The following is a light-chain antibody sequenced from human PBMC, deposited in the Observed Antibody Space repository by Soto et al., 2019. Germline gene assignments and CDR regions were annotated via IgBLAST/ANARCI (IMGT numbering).Light chain of an antibody. CDR2: GAS. Sequence: EIVLTQSPGTLSLSPGERATLSCRASQSVSSSYLAWYQQKPGQAPRLLIYGASSRATGLPDRFSGSGSGTDFTLTISRLEPEDFAVYYCQQYGSSLGSFGQGTKLEIK. J-gene: IGKJ2*01. CDR1: QSVSSSY. V-gene: IGKV3-20*01. CDR3: QQYGSSLGS.